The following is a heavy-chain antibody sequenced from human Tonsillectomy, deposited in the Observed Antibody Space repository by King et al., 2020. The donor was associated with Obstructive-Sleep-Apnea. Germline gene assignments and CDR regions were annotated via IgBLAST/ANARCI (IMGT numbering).Heavy chain of an antibody. CDR3: ARGIVAASIPVAFDS. V-gene: IGHV1-69*01. CDR1: GAPISRYD. Sequence: GQLVQSGAEVRKPGSSVKVSCKASGAPISRYDLTWVRQAPGQGLEWMGGIIPFFATPNYAQKFQDRITITADESTSTVYMELISLRSDDTAVYYCARGIVAASIPVAFDSWGQGTLVTVSS. J-gene: IGHJ4*02. D-gene: IGHD6-13*01. CDR2: IIPFFATP.